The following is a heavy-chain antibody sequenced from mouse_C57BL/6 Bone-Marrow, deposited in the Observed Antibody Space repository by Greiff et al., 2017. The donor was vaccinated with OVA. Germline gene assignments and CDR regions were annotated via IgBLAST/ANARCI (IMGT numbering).Heavy chain of an antibody. CDR1: GYTFTSYW. J-gene: IGHJ2*01. V-gene: IGHV1-61*01. Sequence: VQLQQPGAELVRPGSSVKLSCKASGYTFTSYWMDWVKQRPGQGLEWIGNIYPSDSETHYNQKFKDKATLTVDKSSSTAYMQLSSLTSEDSAVYYCARGGVIYDVYYYFDYWGQGTTLTVSS. CDR2: IYPSDSET. D-gene: IGHD2-3*01. CDR3: ARGGVIYDVYYYFDY.